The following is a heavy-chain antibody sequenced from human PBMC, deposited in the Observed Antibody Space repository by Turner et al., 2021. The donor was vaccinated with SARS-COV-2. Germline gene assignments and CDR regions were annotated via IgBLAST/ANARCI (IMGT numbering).Heavy chain of an antibody. CDR2: IIPILCIT. CDR1: GGTFSSNA. Sequence: QVQLVQTGAEVKKPGSSVKVSCKASGGTFSSNAINWVRQAPGQGLEWMGGIIPILCITNYAQKFQGRVTITADKSTSTAYMELSSLRSEDTAVYYCAREIPIQRGAFDIWGQGTMVTVSS. D-gene: IGHD2-2*02. J-gene: IGHJ3*02. CDR3: AREIPIQRGAFDI. V-gene: IGHV1-69*10.